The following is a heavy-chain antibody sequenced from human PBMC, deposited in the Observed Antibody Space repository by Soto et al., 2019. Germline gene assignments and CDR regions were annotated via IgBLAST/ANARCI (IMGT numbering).Heavy chain of an antibody. CDR1: GDSVSSNSAA. V-gene: IGHV6-1*01. CDR3: AREDYCSGGSCYAGFDY. CDR2: TYYRSKWYN. J-gene: IGHJ4*02. Sequence: PSQTLSLTCAISGDSVSSNSAAWNWIRQSPSRGLEWLGRTYYRSKWYNDYAVSVKSRITINPDTSKNQFSLQLNSVTPEDTAVYYCAREDYCSGGSCYAGFDYWGQGTLVTVS. D-gene: IGHD2-15*01.